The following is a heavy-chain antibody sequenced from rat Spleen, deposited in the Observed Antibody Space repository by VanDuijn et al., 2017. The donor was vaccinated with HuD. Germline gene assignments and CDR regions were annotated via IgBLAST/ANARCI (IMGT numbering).Heavy chain of an antibody. CDR2: ISYGYSFGHSST. J-gene: IGHJ1*01. Sequence: EVQLVESGGGLVQPGRSLKLSCAASGFTFSDYGMAWVRQTPTKGLEWVATISYGYSFGHSSTYYRDSVKGRFTISRDNSKSTLSLQMDSLRSEDTSSYYCVRHAYTRYYFDCWGPGTMVGVSS. CDR3: VRHAYTRYYFDC. CDR1: GFTFSDYG. V-gene: IGHV5-29*01. D-gene: IGHD1-4*01.